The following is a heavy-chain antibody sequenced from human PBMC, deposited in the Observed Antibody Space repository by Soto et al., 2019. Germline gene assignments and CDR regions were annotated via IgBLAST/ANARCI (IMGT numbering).Heavy chain of an antibody. V-gene: IGHV3-49*03. CDR3: TRDKDDFWSEYGMDV. Sequence: GGSLRLSCASSGFTSSSYAMSWFRQAPGKGLEWVGFIRSKAYGGTTEYAASVKGRFTISRDDSKSIAYLQMNSLKTEDTAVYYCTRDKDDFWSEYGMDVWGQGTTVTVSS. D-gene: IGHD3-3*01. J-gene: IGHJ6*02. CDR1: GFTSSSYA. CDR2: IRSKAYGGTT.